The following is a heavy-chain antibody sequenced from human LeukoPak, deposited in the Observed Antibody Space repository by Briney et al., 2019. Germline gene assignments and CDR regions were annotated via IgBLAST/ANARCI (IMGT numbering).Heavy chain of an antibody. Sequence: ASVKVSCKASGYTFIGYCMHWVRQAPGQGLEWMGWMNPNSGGTNYAQKFQGRVTMTTDTSISTAYMELSRLRSDDTAVYYCARDSDSSGRGDYWGQGTLVIVSS. CDR3: ARDSDSSGRGDY. D-gene: IGHD3-22*01. J-gene: IGHJ4*02. CDR2: MNPNSGGT. V-gene: IGHV1-2*02. CDR1: GYTFIGYC.